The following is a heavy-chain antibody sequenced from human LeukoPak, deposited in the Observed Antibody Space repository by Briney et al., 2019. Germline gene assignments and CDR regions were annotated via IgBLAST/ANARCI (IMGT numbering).Heavy chain of an antibody. J-gene: IGHJ6*02. CDR1: GYTFTSYA. D-gene: IGHD6-19*01. CDR2: INTNTGNP. Sequence: ASVKVSCKASGYTFTSYAMNWVRQAPGQGLEWMGWINTNTGNPTYAQGFTGRFVFSLDTSVSTAYLQISSLKAEDTAVYYCARDRTTSGWDWLYRRYGMDVWGQGTTVTVSS. V-gene: IGHV7-4-1*02. CDR3: ARDRTTSGWDWLYRRYGMDV.